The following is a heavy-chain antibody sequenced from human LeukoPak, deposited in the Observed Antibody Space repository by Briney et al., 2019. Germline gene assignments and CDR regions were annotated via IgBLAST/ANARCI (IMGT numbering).Heavy chain of an antibody. V-gene: IGHV1-2*02. CDR3: ARERDYGDYIDY. CDR2: INPNSGGT. Sequence: ASVKVSCKASGYTFTGYYMHWVRQAPGQGLEWMGWINPNSGGTNYAQKFQGRVTMTRDTSISTAYMELSRLRSDDTAVYYCARERDYGDYIDYWGQGTLVTVSS. CDR1: GYTFTGYY. D-gene: IGHD4-17*01. J-gene: IGHJ4*02.